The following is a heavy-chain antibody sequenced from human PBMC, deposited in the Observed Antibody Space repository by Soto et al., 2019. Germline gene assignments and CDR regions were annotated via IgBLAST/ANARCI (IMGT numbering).Heavy chain of an antibody. V-gene: IGHV4-31*03. Sequence: QVQLQESGPGLVKPSQTLSLTCTVSGGSISSGDYYWSWIRQHPGKGLEWVGYIYYSGSTYYNPSLRSRVTISVDTSKNPFSLKLSSVTAADTAVYYCARGWSGSRPGFDPWGQGTLVTVSS. CDR2: IYYSGST. D-gene: IGHD3-3*01. CDR3: ARGWSGSRPGFDP. J-gene: IGHJ5*02. CDR1: GGSISSGDYY.